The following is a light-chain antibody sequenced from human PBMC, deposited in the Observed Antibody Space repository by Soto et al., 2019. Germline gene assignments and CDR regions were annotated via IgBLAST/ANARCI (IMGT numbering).Light chain of an antibody. J-gene: IGKJ1*01. V-gene: IGKV1-5*01. CDR1: QSISSW. CDR3: QQYNSMWT. CDR2: DAS. Sequence: DIQMTQSPSTLSASVGDRVTITCRASQSISSWLAWYQQKPGKAPNLLIYDASSLASGVPSRFSGSGPGTEFTLTITSLQPDDFATYYCQQYNSMWTFGQGTKVEIK.